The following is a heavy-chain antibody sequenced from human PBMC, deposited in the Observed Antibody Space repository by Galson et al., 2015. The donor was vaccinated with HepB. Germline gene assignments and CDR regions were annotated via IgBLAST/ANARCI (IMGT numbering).Heavy chain of an antibody. CDR2: ISYDGSDT. CDR1: GFAFSSYG. D-gene: IGHD3-3*01. CDR3: AKDRVASGTFGALPY. J-gene: IGHJ4*02. Sequence: SLRLSCAASGFAFSSYGMHWVRQAPGKGLEWVAVISYDGSDTYYADFVKGRFTVSRDNSKNTLYLQMNSLRAEDTAVYYCAKDRVASGTFGALPYWGQGTLATVSS. V-gene: IGHV3-30*18.